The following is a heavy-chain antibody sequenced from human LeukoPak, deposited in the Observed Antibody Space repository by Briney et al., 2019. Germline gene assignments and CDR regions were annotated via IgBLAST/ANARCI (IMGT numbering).Heavy chain of an antibody. CDR1: GGSFSGYY. V-gene: IGHV4-34*01. J-gene: IGHJ5*02. Sequence: PSETLSLTCAVYGGSFSGYYWSWIRQPPGKGLEWIGEINHSGSTNYNPSLKSRVTISVDTSKNQFSLKLSSVTAADTAVYYCARVYNSSHNWFDPWGQGTLVTVSS. CDR2: INHSGST. D-gene: IGHD6-13*01. CDR3: ARVYNSSHNWFDP.